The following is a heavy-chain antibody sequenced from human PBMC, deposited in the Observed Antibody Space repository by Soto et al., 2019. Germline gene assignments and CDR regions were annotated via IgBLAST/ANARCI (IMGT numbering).Heavy chain of an antibody. V-gene: IGHV1-18*01. CDR1: GYTFTSYG. CDR2: ISAYNGNT. CDR3: AGDPDSHYNDSHASSYP. J-gene: IGHJ5*02. D-gene: IGHD3-22*01. Sequence: ASVKVSCKASGYTFTSYGISWVRQAPGQGLEWMGWISAYNGNTGYVKKFQGRVTMTRDTSMSTAYMELSSLRSEDTAVYYCAGDPDSHYNDSHASSYPWGQGTLVTVSS.